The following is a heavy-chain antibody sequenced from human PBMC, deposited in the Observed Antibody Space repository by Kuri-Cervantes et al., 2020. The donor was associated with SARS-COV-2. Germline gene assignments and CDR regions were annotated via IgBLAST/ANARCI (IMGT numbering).Heavy chain of an antibody. CDR1: GFTFSSYA. CDR2: ISYDGSNK. CDR3: ARGSGYYDSSGYFSYYGMDV. D-gene: IGHD3-22*01. Sequence: GESLKISCAASGFTFSSYAMHWVRQAPGKGLEWVAVISYDGSNKYYADSVKGRFTISRDNSKNTLYLQMNSLRAEDTAVYYCARGSGYYDSSGYFSYYGMDVWGQGTMVTVSS. J-gene: IGHJ6*01. V-gene: IGHV3-30-3*01.